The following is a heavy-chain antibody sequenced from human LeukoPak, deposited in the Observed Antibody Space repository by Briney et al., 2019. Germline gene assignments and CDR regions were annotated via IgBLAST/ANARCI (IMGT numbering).Heavy chain of an antibody. CDR1: GFTFSSYS. CDR2: ISSSSSYI. V-gene: IGHV3-21*01. CDR3: ARDRGYSGSPFWYFDY. Sequence: GGSLRLSCAASGFTFSSYSMNWVRQAPGKGLEWVSSISSSSSYIYYADSVKGRFTISRDNAKNSLYLQMNSLRAEDTAVYYCARDRGYSGSPFWYFDYWGQGTLVTVSS. D-gene: IGHD1-26*01. J-gene: IGHJ4*02.